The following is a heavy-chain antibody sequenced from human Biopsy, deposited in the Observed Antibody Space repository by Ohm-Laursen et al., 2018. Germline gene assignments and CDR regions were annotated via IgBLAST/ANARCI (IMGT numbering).Heavy chain of an antibody. CDR3: ARGSGYFKLDV. V-gene: IGHV4-34*01. CDR1: GESSSGYF. Sequence: SDTLSLTCTVNGESSSGYFWNWIRQPPGKGLEWIGEINQSGSTKYNPSLKRRATLSADSSNSQFSLRLTSVNAADTAIYYCARGSGYFKLDVWGQGTTVTVSS. CDR2: INQSGST. D-gene: IGHD5-12*01. J-gene: IGHJ6*02.